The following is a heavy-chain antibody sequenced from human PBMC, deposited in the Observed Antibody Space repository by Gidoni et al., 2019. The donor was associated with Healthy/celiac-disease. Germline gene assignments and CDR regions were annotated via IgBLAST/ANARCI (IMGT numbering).Heavy chain of an antibody. CDR2: IIPIFGTA. D-gene: IGHD6-6*01. V-gene: IGHV1-69*01. CDR3: ARCISYSSLPNYYYYYMDV. J-gene: IGHJ6*03. Sequence: QVQLVQSGAEVKKPGSSVKVSCKASGGTFSSYAISWVRQAPGQGLEWMGGIIPIFGTANYAQKFQGRVTITADESTSTAYMELSSLRSEDTAVYYCARCISYSSLPNYYYYYMDVWGKGTTVTVSS. CDR1: GGTFSSYA.